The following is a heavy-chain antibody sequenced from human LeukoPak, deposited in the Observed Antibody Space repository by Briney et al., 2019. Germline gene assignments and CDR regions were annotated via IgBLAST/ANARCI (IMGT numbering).Heavy chain of an antibody. CDR2: IKSDGTST. CDR1: GFTFSSYW. J-gene: IGHJ4*02. V-gene: IGHV3-74*01. Sequence: PGGSLRLSCAASGFTFSSYWMHWVRQVPGKGLVWVAYIKSDGTSTNYADSMKGRFTISRDNAKNTLYLQMDSLRAEDTAVYYRARDRGYSVDYWGQGILVIVSS. CDR3: ARDRGYSVDY. D-gene: IGHD2-2*02.